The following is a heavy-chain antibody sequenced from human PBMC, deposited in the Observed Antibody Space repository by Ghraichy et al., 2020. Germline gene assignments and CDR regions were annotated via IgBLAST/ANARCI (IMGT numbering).Heavy chain of an antibody. J-gene: IGHJ4*02. CDR1: GFTFSDHY. CDR2: IRNKANSYTT. CDR3: CRRRYNHGIDY. Sequence: GGSLRLSCAASGFTFSDHYMDWVRQAPGKGLEWVGRIRNKANSYTTEFAASVKGRFIISRDDSQNSLSLQMNSLKTEDTAVYFCCRRRYNHGIDYWGQGTLVTVSS. V-gene: IGHV3-72*01. D-gene: IGHD5-18*01.